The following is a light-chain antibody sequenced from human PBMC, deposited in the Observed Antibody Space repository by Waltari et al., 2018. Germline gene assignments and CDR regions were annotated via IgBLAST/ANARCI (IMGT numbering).Light chain of an antibody. Sequence: SSELTQDPDVSVALGQTVRLTCQGDSLRRYSASWYQQRPGQAPFLVLYGPDNRPSGIPDRISGYSSGTTSSLTITGAQAEDEADYCCSSRNGRANQVVFAGGTKVTVL. CDR1: SLRRYS. CDR3: SSRNGRANQVV. V-gene: IGLV3-19*01. CDR2: GPD. J-gene: IGLJ3*02.